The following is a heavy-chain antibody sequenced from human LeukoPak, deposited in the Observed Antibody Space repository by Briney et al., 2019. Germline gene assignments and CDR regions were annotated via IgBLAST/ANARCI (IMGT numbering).Heavy chain of an antibody. V-gene: IGHV1-2*02. CDR1: GYTFTGYY. D-gene: IGHD1-26*01. J-gene: IGHJ5*02. CDR2: INPNSGGT. CDR3: ARDTTRDNWFDP. Sequence: ASVKVSCKASGYTFTGYYMHWVRPAPGQGLEWMGWINPNSGGTNYAQKLQGRVTMTRDTSISTAYMELSGLRSDDTAVYYCARDTTRDNWFDPWGQGTLVTVSS.